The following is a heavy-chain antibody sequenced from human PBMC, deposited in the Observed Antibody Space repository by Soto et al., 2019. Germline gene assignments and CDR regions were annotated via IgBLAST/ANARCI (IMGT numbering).Heavy chain of an antibody. V-gene: IGHV4-34*01. CDR2: INHSGST. J-gene: IGHJ4*02. CDR1: GGSFSGYY. Sequence: TSETLSLTCAVYGGSFSGYYWSWIRQPPGKGLEWIGEINHSGSTNYNPSLKSRVTISVDTSKNQFSLKLSSVTAADTAVYYCARARNRTNGDYWGQGTLVTVS. D-gene: IGHD1-1*01. CDR3: ARARNRTNGDY.